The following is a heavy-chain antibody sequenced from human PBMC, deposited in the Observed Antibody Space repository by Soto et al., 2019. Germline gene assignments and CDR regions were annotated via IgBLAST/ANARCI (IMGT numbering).Heavy chain of an antibody. CDR2: IYYSGDT. D-gene: IGHD6-6*01. J-gene: IGHJ4*02. CDR3: ARPGYSSWHYFHY. V-gene: IGHV4-39*01. Sequence: TLSLTCTVSGCSISSSSYYWGWIRPPPGKGLEWIGTIYYSGDTYYNPSLKSRVTISIDTSKNQFSLKLSSVTAADTAVYFCARPGYSSWHYFHYWGQGTLVTVSS. CDR1: GCSISSSSYY.